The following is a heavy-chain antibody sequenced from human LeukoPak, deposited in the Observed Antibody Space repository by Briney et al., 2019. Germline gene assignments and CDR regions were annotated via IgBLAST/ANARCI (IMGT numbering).Heavy chain of an antibody. V-gene: IGHV4-59*01. CDR2: IYYSGST. CDR1: GGSISSYY. J-gene: IGHJ4*02. D-gene: IGHD3-22*01. CDR3: ASSGFYYDSSGYYRGFDY. Sequence: SETLSLTCTVSGGSISSYYWSWIRQPPGKGLEWIGYIYYSGSTNYNPSLKSRVTISVDTSKNQFSLKLSSVTAADTAVYYCASSGFYYDSSGYYRGFDYWGQGTLVTVSS.